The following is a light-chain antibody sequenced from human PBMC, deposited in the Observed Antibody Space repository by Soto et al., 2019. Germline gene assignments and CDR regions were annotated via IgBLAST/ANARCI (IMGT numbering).Light chain of an antibody. CDR3: QAWDSSTAV. CDR2: QDS. J-gene: IGLJ3*02. Sequence: SYELTQPPSVSVSPGQTASFTCSGDKLGDKYASWYQQKPGQSPVLVIYQDSKRPSGIPERFSGSNSGNTAILTISGTQAIDEADYYCQAWDSSTAVFGGGTKLTVL. CDR1: KLGDKY. V-gene: IGLV3-1*01.